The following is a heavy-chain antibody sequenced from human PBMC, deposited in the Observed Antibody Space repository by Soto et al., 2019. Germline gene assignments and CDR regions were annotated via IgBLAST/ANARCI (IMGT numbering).Heavy chain of an antibody. Sequence: SETLSLTCAVYGGSFSGYYWSWIRQPPGKGLEWIGEINHSGSTNYNPSLKGRFTISRDSSKNTLYLQMDSLTVEDTAVYYCAREQRNNLRDYYAMDVWGQGTTVTVSS. V-gene: IGHV4-34*01. CDR1: GGSFSGYY. CDR3: AREQRNNLRDYYAMDV. CDR2: INHSGST. D-gene: IGHD6-25*01. J-gene: IGHJ6*02.